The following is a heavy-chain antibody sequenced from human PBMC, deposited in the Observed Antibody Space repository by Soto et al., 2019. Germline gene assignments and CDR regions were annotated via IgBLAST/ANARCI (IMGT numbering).Heavy chain of an antibody. Sequence: EVQLVESEGGLAQPGRSLRLSCAASGFTFGDYAMNWVRQAPGKGLEWVSGITWNSANIGFADSVKGRFTISRDNAKNCLSLQMNSLRAEDTALYYCAKGLASSSWYSIDYWGQGTLVTVSS. CDR1: GFTFGDYA. CDR2: ITWNSANI. CDR3: AKGLASSSWYSIDY. J-gene: IGHJ4*02. V-gene: IGHV3-9*01. D-gene: IGHD6-13*01.